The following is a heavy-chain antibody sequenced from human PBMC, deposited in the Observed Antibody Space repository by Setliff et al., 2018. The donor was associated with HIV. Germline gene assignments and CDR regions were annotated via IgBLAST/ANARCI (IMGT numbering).Heavy chain of an antibody. Sequence: GGSLRLSCAASGFIFGDYYMSWIRQVPGKGLEWVSYISSTSNTIYYADSVKGRFTISRDNAKNSLYLQMNSLRAEDTAVYYCARPLLRTNTVYGILGNGFDSWGRGTLVTVSS. J-gene: IGHJ5*01. D-gene: IGHD2-8*01. CDR3: ARPLLRTNTVYGILGNGFDS. CDR1: GFIFGDYY. V-gene: IGHV3-11*01. CDR2: ISSTSNTI.